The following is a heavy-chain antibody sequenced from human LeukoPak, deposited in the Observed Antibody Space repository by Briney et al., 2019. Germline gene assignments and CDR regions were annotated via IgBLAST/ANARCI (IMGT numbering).Heavy chain of an antibody. J-gene: IGHJ6*02. CDR3: ARDWGYYYYYGMDV. D-gene: IGHD3-16*01. CDR2: ISGSGGST. CDR1: GFTFSSYS. V-gene: IGHV3-21*01. Sequence: GGSLRLSCAASGFTFSSYSMNWVRQAPGKGLEWVSAISGSGGSTYYADSVKGRFTISRDNAKNSLYLQMNSLRAEDTAVYYCARDWGYYYYYGMDVWGQGTTVTVSS.